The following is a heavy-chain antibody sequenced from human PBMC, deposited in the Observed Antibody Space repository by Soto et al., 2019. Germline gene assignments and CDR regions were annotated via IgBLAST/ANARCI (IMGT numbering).Heavy chain of an antibody. J-gene: IGHJ4*02. CDR3: ARGFPEYYYGSGIDY. Sequence: GGSLRLSCAASGFTFSSYAMSWVRQAPGKGLEWVSAISGSGGSTYYADSVKGRFTISRDNSKNTLYLQMNSLRAEDTAVYYCARGFPEYYYGSGIDYWGQGTLVTVSS. V-gene: IGHV3-23*01. CDR1: GFTFSSYA. D-gene: IGHD3-10*01. CDR2: ISGSGGST.